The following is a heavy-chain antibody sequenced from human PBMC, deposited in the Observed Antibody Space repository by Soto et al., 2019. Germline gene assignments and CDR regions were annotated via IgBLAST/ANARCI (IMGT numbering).Heavy chain of an antibody. CDR1: GFSLSTRGVG. J-gene: IGHJ4*02. CDR3: AHSPPLRSISGWYSPRLYFDY. D-gene: IGHD6-19*01. V-gene: IGHV2-5*01. Sequence: QITLKESGPTLVNPTQTLTLTCTVSGFSLSTRGVGVGWIRQPPGKALEWLALISSNDNQRYTPSLKNRLTITKDTSKNRVVLTVTNMEPVDTATYYCAHSPPLRSISGWYSPRLYFDYCGQGILVAVSS. CDR2: ISSNDNQ.